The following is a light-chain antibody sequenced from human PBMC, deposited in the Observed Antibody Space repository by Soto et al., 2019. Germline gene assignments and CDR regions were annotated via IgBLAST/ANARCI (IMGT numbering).Light chain of an antibody. CDR1: SSNIGAGLD. Sequence: QSVLTQPPSVSVAPGQRVTISCTGSSSNIGAGLDVHWYQQLPGTAPRLLIYANTHRPSGVPDRISGSKSGTSASLAITGLQAADEADYYCQSYDSSRSTYVFGTGTKLTVL. V-gene: IGLV1-40*01. J-gene: IGLJ1*01. CDR3: QSYDSSRSTYV. CDR2: ANT.